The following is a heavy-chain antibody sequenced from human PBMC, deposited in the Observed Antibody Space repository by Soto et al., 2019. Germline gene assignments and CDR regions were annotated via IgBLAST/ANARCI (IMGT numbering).Heavy chain of an antibody. CDR3: AENDSSTVHAFGY. J-gene: IGHJ4*02. V-gene: IGHV4-59*01. CDR2: IYYSGST. Sequence: QVQLQESGPRLVKPSETLSLTCSVSGGSISSYSWNWIRQPPGKGLEWIGYIYYSGSTNYNPSLNSRVAMSVDTSKNQFSLKLRVVTAAATVVYYCAENDSSTVHAFGYWGQGTLVTVSS. CDR1: GGSISSYS. D-gene: IGHD1-1*01.